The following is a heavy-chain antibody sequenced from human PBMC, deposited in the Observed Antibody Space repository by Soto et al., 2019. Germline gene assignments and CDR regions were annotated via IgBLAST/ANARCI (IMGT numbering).Heavy chain of an antibody. CDR2: VSPYTGDT. D-gene: IGHD3-3*01. CDR1: GYSFTDVY. V-gene: IGHV1-2*02. J-gene: IGHJ4*02. Sequence: ASVKASCKASGYSFTDVYLHWVRQAHGQGLECLGWVSPYTGDTNYAQAFQGRVTMTRDTCISTAYMWLTRLTYDDTAMFYCAREYDLTLLGGQGTPVTVSS. CDR3: AREYDLTLL.